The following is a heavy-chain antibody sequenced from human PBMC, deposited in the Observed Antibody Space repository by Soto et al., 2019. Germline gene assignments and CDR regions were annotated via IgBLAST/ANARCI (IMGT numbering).Heavy chain of an antibody. V-gene: IGHV1-69*13. CDR1: GGTFSSYA. CDR2: IIPIFGTA. CDR3: ARAHKVASAYFDY. Sequence: SVKVSWKASGGTFSSYAISWVRQAPGQGLEWMGGIIPIFGTANYAQKFQGRVTITADESTSTAYMELSSLRSEDTAVYYCARAHKVASAYFDYWGQGTLVTVSS. D-gene: IGHD2-15*01. J-gene: IGHJ4*02.